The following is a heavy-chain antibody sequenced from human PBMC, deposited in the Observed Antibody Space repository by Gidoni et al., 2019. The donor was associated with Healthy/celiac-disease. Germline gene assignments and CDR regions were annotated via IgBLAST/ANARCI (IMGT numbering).Heavy chain of an antibody. CDR2: ISSRSSYI. D-gene: IGHD3-22*01. Sequence: EVQLVESGGGLVKPGGSLRLSCAASAVTFSSYSMHWVRQAPGKGLECVSSISSRSSYIYYADSVKGRFTISRDNAKNSLYLQMNSLRAEDTAVYYCAREAGGYYYDSSGYYVIWGQGTMVTVSS. CDR1: AVTFSSYS. V-gene: IGHV3-21*01. J-gene: IGHJ3*02. CDR3: AREAGGYYYDSSGYYVI.